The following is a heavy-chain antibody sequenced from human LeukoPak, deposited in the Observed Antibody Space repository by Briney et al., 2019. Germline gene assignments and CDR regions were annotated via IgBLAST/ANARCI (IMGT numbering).Heavy chain of an antibody. CDR1: GGSTSSYY. V-gene: IGHV4-4*07. CDR3: ARDLYCSSTSCYWFDP. Sequence: SETLSLTCTVSGGSTSSYYWSWIRQPAGKGLEWIGRIYTSGSTNYNPSLKSRVTMSVDTSKNQFSLKLSSVTAADTAVYYCARDLYCSSTSCYWFDPWGQGTLVTVSS. CDR2: IYTSGST. D-gene: IGHD2-2*01. J-gene: IGHJ5*02.